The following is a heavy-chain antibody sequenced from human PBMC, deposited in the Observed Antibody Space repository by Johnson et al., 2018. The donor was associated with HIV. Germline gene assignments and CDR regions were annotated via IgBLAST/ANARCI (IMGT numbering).Heavy chain of an antibody. D-gene: IGHD3-10*01. CDR2: ISSSGGTT. CDR1: GSNFNDNY. V-gene: IGHV3-11*04. J-gene: IGHJ3*02. CDR3: ARAKVARGAEGWAFDI. Sequence: QVQLVESGGGLVKPGGSLRLSCAASGSNFNDNYMAWIRQAPGQGLEWVSYISSSGGTTHNADSVKGRFTISRTNAKNSLYLQMNSLGVGDTAVYYCARAKVARGAEGWAFDIWGQGTMVTVSS.